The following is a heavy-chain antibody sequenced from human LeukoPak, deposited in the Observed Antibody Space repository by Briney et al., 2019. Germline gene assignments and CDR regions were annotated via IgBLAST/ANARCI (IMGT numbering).Heavy chain of an antibody. CDR3: VRGRQLLSDIDC. CDR2: ISYTGTT. Sequence: PSETLSRTCIVSGASIGSTTHFWGWIRQPPGKGLEWIGSISYTGTTYYNASLKSRVTISVDTSKNHFSLELNSVTAADTAIFFCVRGRQLLSDIDCLGQGTLVTVSS. CDR1: GASIGSTTHF. J-gene: IGHJ4*02. V-gene: IGHV4-39*07. D-gene: IGHD1-7*01.